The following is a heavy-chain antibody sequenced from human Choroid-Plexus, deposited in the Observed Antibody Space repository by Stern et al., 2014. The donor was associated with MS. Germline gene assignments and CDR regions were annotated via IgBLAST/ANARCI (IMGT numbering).Heavy chain of an antibody. D-gene: IGHD2-15*01. CDR2: ISSDGSDQ. Sequence: QVQLVESGGGVAQPGRPLILSCAASGFTFSNFGMHWVRQAPGKGLEWVALISSDGSDQYYADSVKGRFTIFRDKSKNTLYMHMNSLRAEDTAVYYCAKDRQWSTYFFDYWGQGSLVTVSS. V-gene: IGHV3-30*18. CDR3: AKDRQWSTYFFDY. J-gene: IGHJ4*02. CDR1: GFTFSNFG.